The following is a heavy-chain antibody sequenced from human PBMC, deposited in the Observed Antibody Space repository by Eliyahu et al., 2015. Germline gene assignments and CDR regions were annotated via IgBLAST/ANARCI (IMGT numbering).Heavy chain of an antibody. CDR1: GFTFXXXX. CDR3: ARDRRLQKHDYSNYGFDN. Sequence: QVQLVESGGGVVQPGRSLXLSCAASGFTFXXXXXTWVRQAPGKGLEWVATMWFDGSNKYNADSVKGRFTISRDNSKNTLYLQMNSLRAEDTAVYYCARDRRLQKHDYSNYGFDNWGQGTLVTVSS. V-gene: IGHV3-33*01. J-gene: IGHJ4*02. D-gene: IGHD4-11*01. CDR2: MWFDGSNK.